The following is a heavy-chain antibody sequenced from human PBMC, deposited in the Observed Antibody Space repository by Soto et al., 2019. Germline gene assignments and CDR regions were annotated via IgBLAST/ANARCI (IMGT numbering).Heavy chain of an antibody. J-gene: IGHJ4*02. CDR2: IYYSGST. V-gene: IGHV4-39*01. CDR3: TTRNGSDSTRYYYGYFDY. D-gene: IGHD3-22*01. CDR1: GGSISSSSDY. Sequence: PSETLSLTCTVSGGSISSSSDYWGWIRQPPGKGLEWIGSIYYSGSTYYNPSLKSRVTIYVDTSKNQFSLKLSSVTAADTAVYYSTTRNGSDSTRYYYGYFDYCGQPTLVTVSS.